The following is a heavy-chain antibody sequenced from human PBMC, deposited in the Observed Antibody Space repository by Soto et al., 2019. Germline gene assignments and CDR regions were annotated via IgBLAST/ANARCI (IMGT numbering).Heavy chain of an antibody. CDR1: GFPFSDFG. D-gene: IGHD6-19*01. J-gene: IGHJ4*02. Sequence: GGSLRLSCVVSGFPFSDFGMHWVRQFPGEGLAWVASISKDGLDRYYSESVKGRFTISRDDSKNTVFLQMNSLKVEDTAAYFCASPREGQWLVFDHWGQRTLVTVSS. CDR3: ASPREGQWLVFDH. CDR2: ISKDGLDR. V-gene: IGHV3-30*19.